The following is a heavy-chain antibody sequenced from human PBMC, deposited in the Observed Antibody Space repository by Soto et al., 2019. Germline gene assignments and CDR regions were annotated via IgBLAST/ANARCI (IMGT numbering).Heavy chain of an antibody. V-gene: IGHV3-49*04. J-gene: IGHJ4*02. CDR3: TRERPSLTTTLLQFDY. D-gene: IGHD2-21*01. Sequence: SLRLSCTVSGFTYGDFAMNWVRQAPGKGLEWVGFLSSTHHGGTTEHAASVKGRFTISRDDSKRIAYLPMNRLKNEDTSVYYCTRERPSLTTTLLQFDYWDQHTLLIVCS. CDR2: LSSTHHGGTT. CDR1: GFTYGDFA.